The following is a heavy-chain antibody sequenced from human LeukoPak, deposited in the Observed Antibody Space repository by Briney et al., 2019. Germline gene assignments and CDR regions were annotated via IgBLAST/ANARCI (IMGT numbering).Heavy chain of an antibody. D-gene: IGHD3-22*01. J-gene: IGHJ3*02. Sequence: GGSLRLSCAASGFTFDDYGMSWVRQAPGKGLEWVSGINWNGGSTGYADSVKGRFTISRDHAKNSLYLQMNSLRAEDTALYYCARDWATMIVVVADAFDIWGQGTMVTVSS. V-gene: IGHV3-20*04. CDR2: INWNGGST. CDR3: ARDWATMIVVVADAFDI. CDR1: GFTFDDYG.